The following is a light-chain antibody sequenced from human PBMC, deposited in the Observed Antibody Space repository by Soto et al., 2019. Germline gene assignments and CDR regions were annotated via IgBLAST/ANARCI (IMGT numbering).Light chain of an antibody. Sequence: QSALTQPPSVSAAPGQKVTISCSGSSSNIGNNYVSWYQQLPGTAPKLLIYENNKRPSGIPDRFSGSKSGTSATLGITGLQTGDEADYYCGTWDSSLSPVGNAFGPGTKFTVL. CDR3: GTWDSSLSPVGNA. CDR1: SSNIGNNY. J-gene: IGLJ1*01. CDR2: ENN. V-gene: IGLV1-51*02.